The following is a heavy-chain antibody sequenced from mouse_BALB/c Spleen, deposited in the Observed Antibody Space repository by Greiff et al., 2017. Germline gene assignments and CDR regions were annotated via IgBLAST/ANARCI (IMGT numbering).Heavy chain of an antibody. J-gene: IGHJ4*01. Sequence: EVKLMESGPELVKPGASVKMSCKASGYTFTSYVMHWVKQKPGQGLEWIGYINPYNDGTKYNEKFKGKATLTSDKSSSTAYMELSSLTSEDSAVYYCARGDRYQGYYAMDYWGQGTSVTVSS. CDR1: GYTFTSYV. CDR3: ARGDRYQGYYAMDY. D-gene: IGHD2-14*01. CDR2: INPYNDGT. V-gene: IGHV1-14*01.